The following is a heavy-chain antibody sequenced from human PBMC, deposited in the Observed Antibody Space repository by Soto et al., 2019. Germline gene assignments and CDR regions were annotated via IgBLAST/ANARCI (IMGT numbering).Heavy chain of an antibody. J-gene: IGHJ4*02. V-gene: IGHV1-69*01. CDR1: GGTFSSYA. D-gene: IGHD3-22*01. CDR3: ARDSAYYYDSRGYYFFF. CDR2: IIPIFGTA. Sequence: QVQLVQSGAEVKKPGSSVKVSCKASGGTFSSYAISWVRQAPGQGLEWMGGIIPIFGTANYAQKFQGRVTITADESTSTAYMELSSLRSEDTAVYYCARDSAYYYDSRGYYFFFWGQGTLVTVSS.